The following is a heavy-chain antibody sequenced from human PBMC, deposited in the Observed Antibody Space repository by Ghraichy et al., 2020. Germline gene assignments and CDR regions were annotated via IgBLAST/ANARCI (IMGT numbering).Heavy chain of an antibody. CDR2: THGDGAT. CDR1: GFTVSTTY. Sequence: GGSLRLSCAASGFTVSTTYMNWVRQAPGKGLEWVSITHGDGATYYADSVKGRFTISRDEPRNTLFLQMNSLRAEDSAVYYCARQRSWFDPWGQGTLVTVSS. V-gene: IGHV3-53*01. CDR3: ARQRSWFDP. J-gene: IGHJ5*02. D-gene: IGHD1-1*01.